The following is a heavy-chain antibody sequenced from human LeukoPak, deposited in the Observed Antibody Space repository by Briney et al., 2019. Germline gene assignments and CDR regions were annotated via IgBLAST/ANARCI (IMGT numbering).Heavy chain of an antibody. V-gene: IGHV3-66*01. CDR1: GFTFDDYA. Sequence: GGSLRLSCAASGFTFDDYAMHWVRQAPGKGLEWVSVIYSGGSTYYADSVKGRFTISRDNSKNTLYLQMNSLRAEDTAVYYCARTSVRLGELSFFDYWGQGTLVTVSS. CDR2: IYSGGST. D-gene: IGHD3-16*02. J-gene: IGHJ4*02. CDR3: ARTSVRLGELSFFDY.